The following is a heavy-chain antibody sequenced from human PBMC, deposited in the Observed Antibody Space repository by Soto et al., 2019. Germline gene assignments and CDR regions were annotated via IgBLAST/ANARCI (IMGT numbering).Heavy chain of an antibody. CDR3: AKDNLKVAPYY. J-gene: IGHJ4*02. CDR2: ISGSGGST. D-gene: IGHD2-15*01. V-gene: IGHV3-23*01. Sequence: PGGFLRLSCAASGLTCSSYAMIWVRQAPGKGLEWVSAISGSGGSTYYADSVKGRFTISRDNSKNTLYLQMNSLRAEDTAVYYCAKDNLKVAPYYWGQGTLVTVSS. CDR1: GLTCSSYA.